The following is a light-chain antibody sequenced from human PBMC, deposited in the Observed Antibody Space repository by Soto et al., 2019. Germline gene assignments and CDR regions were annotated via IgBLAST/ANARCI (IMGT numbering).Light chain of an antibody. CDR1: NVGSKS. CDR3: QVWDSSGDHNV. CDR2: DDS. V-gene: IGLV3-21*02. J-gene: IGLJ1*01. Sequence: SYELTQPTSVSVAPGLTARITCGGNNVGSKSVHWYQQKPGQAPVLVVYDDSDRPSGIPERFSGSNSGNTATLTISRVEAGDEAEYYCQVWDSSGDHNVFGTGTKVTVL.